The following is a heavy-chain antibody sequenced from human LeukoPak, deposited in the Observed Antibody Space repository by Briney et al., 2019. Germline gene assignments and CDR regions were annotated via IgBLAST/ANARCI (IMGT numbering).Heavy chain of an antibody. J-gene: IGHJ6*03. Sequence: PGGSLRLSCAASGFTFSNYGIHWVRQAPGKGLEWVAFIRSDGTNKYYADSVKGRFTISRDNSKNTLYLQMNSLRAEDTAVYYCAKVEMATNFYYYYMDVWGKGTTVTISS. CDR1: GFTFSNYG. V-gene: IGHV3-30*02. CDR2: IRSDGTNK. D-gene: IGHD5-24*01. CDR3: AKVEMATNFYYYYMDV.